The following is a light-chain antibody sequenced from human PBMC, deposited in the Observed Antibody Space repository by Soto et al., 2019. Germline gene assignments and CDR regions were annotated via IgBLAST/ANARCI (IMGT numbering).Light chain of an antibody. V-gene: IGKV3D-15*01. CDR3: QQYHNWPPRT. Sequence: ETLMTQSPATLSASPGERVTLSCRASQNINFNLAWYQQKPGQAPRVLIYGASSRASGIPDRFSGSGSGTDFTLTISRLEHDDFAFYYCQQYHNWPPRTFGGGTRVEIK. CDR2: GAS. J-gene: IGKJ4*01. CDR1: QNINFN.